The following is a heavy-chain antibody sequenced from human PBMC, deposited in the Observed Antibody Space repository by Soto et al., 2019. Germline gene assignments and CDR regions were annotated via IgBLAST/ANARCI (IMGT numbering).Heavy chain of an antibody. CDR3: ARDLRYYDILTGAYYYYYYMDV. V-gene: IGHV3-48*01. D-gene: IGHD3-9*01. Sequence: EVQLVESGGGLVQPGGSLRLSCAASGFTFSSYSMNWVRQAPGKGLEWVSYISSSSSTIYYADSVKGRFTISRDNAKNSLYLQMNSLRAEDTAVYYCARDLRYYDILTGAYYYYYYMDVWGKGTTVTVSS. CDR2: ISSSSSTI. J-gene: IGHJ6*03. CDR1: GFTFSSYS.